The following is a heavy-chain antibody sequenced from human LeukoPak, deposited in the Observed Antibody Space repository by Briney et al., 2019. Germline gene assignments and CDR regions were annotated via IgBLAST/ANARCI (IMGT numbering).Heavy chain of an antibody. CDR2: IYTSGST. V-gene: IGHV4-61*02. CDR1: GASISSGSYY. Sequence: SQTLSLTCTVSGASISSGSYYWSWIRQPAGKGLEWIGRIYTSGSTNYNPSLKSRVTISVDTSKNQFSLKLSSVTAADTAVSYCALGGLQLYYFDYWGQGTLVTVSS. CDR3: ALGGLQLYYFDY. J-gene: IGHJ4*02. D-gene: IGHD5-24*01.